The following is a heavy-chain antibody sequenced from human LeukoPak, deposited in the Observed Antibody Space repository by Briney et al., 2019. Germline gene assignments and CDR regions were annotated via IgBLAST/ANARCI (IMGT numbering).Heavy chain of an antibody. J-gene: IGHJ4*02. CDR3: ARPRLLFGSGPILV. V-gene: IGHV4-38-2*02. CDR1: GYSISSGYY. Sequence: PSETLSLTCTVSGYSISSGYYWGWIRQPPGKGLEWIGSIYHSGSTYYNPSLKSRVNISIDTSKNQFSLRLTSVTAADTAVYFCARPRLLFGSGPILVWGQGTLVTVSS. CDR2: IYHSGST. D-gene: IGHD3-10*01.